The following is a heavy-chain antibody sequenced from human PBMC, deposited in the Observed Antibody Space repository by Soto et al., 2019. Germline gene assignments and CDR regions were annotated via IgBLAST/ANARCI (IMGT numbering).Heavy chain of an antibody. D-gene: IGHD7-27*01. CDR2: VYHTGSR. J-gene: IGHJ4*02. Sequence: QVRLEESGPGLVKPSETLSLTCSVSGGSISRGGYYWTWLRQHPGKGLEWLGYVYHTGSRFYDPSLKSRFAMSVDQCKNQFSPNLTSVTAADTAVYYCARTVMRLGISHFDSWGQGTLVTVSS. CDR3: ARTVMRLGISHFDS. V-gene: IGHV4-31*03. CDR1: GGSISRGGYY.